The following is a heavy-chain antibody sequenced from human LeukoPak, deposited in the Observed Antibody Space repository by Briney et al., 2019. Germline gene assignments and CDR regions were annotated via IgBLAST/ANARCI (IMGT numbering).Heavy chain of an antibody. CDR1: GYTFSGFY. V-gene: IGHV1-2*02. Sequence: ASVKVSCKASGYTFSGFYIHWVRQAPGQGLEWMGWINPNSGVTNYAQKFQGRVTMTRDTSISTAYMELSRLRSDDTAVYYCARWGGVPLDYWGQGTLVTVSS. J-gene: IGHJ4*02. CDR2: INPNSGVT. CDR3: ARWGGVPLDY. D-gene: IGHD3-16*01.